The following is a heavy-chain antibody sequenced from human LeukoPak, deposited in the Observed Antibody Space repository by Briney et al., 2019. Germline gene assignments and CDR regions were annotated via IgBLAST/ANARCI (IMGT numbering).Heavy chain of an antibody. V-gene: IGHV3-7*01. CDR2: IKKDGSEK. Sequence: GGSLRLSCAASGFTFSNYWMTWVRQAPGKGLEWVANIKKDGSEKNYVDSVKGRFTISRDNAKDSLFLQMNSLRAEDTAMYFCTRVGVGGYWGQGTLVTVSS. D-gene: IGHD3-16*01. CDR3: TRVGVGGY. CDR1: GFTFSNYW. J-gene: IGHJ4*02.